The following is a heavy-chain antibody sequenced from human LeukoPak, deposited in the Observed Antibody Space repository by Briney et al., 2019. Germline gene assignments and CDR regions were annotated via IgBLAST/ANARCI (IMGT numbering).Heavy chain of an antibody. V-gene: IGHV3-7*01. CDR3: AREDGYCSGGNCYSYFDP. CDR1: GFTFRHFW. J-gene: IGHJ4*02. Sequence: PGGSLRLSCAASGFTFRHFWVSWVRQAPGQGLELVAYIKKTGSETYYVDSVKGRFTITRDNTRNSLFLQMYSLRAEDTAVYFCAREDGYCSGGNCYSYFDPWGQGTLVTVSS. D-gene: IGHD2-15*01. CDR2: IKKTGSET.